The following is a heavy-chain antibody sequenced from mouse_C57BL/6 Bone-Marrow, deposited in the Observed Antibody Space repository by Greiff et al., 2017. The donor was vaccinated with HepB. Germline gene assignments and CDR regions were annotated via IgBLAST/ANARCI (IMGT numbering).Heavy chain of an antibody. Sequence: EVQLVESGPGLVKPSQSLSLTCSVTGYSITSGYYWNWIRQFPGNKLEWMGYISYDGSNNYNPSLKNRISITRDTSKNQFFLKLNSVTTEDTATYYCARRYYGSTYFDYWGQGTTLTVSS. CDR3: ARRYYGSTYFDY. V-gene: IGHV3-6*01. D-gene: IGHD1-1*01. CDR2: ISYDGSN. J-gene: IGHJ2*01. CDR1: GYSITSGYY.